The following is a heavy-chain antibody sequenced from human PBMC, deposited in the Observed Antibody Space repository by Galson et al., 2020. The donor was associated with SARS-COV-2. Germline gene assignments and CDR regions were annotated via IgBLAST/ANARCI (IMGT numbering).Heavy chain of an antibody. D-gene: IGHD6-19*01. V-gene: IGHV4-39*01. Sequence: SETLSLTCTVSSGSISSSTNYWGWLRQPPGKGLEWIGSTHYSGNTYYNPSLKSRVTISVDTTKNQFSLRLSSVTAADKAVYYCARRRGIAVAGHFDYWGQGTLVTVSS. CDR1: SGSISSSTNY. J-gene: IGHJ4*02. CDR2: THYSGNT. CDR3: ARRRGIAVAGHFDY.